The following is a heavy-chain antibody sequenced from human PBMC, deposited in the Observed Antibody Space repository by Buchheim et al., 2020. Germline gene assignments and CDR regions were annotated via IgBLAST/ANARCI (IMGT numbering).Heavy chain of an antibody. D-gene: IGHD2-15*01. Sequence: EVQVVESGGGLVQPGGSLRLSCAASGFTFSRHDMNWVRQAPGKGLEWVANISRGRRTIYYADSVKGRFTISRDNAKNSLFLQMYSLRAEVTAVYYCARDCSGNECYSSFFAFWGQGTL. CDR3: ARDCSGNECYSSFFAF. J-gene: IGHJ4*02. CDR1: GFTFSRHD. V-gene: IGHV3-48*01. CDR2: ISRGRRTI.